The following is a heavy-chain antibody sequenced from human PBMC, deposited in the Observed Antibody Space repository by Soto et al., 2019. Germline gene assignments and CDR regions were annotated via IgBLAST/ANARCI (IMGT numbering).Heavy chain of an antibody. J-gene: IGHJ6*02. D-gene: IGHD3-10*01. CDR2: IYYSGST. CDR3: ASHSPPFLYGSGPWDV. CDR1: GGSISSGGYY. Sequence: SETLSLTCTVSGGSISSGGYYWSWIRQHPGKGLEWIGYIYYSGSTYYNPSLKSRVTISVDTSKNQFSLKLSSVTAADTAVYYCASHSPPFLYGSGPWDVWGQGTTVTVSS. V-gene: IGHV4-31*02.